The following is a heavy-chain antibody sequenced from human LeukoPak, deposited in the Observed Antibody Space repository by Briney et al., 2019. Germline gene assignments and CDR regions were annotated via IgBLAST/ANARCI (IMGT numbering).Heavy chain of an antibody. CDR2: INPNSGGR. CDR3: AKTYDSGAYYPDY. J-gene: IGHJ4*02. D-gene: IGHD3-22*01. CDR1: GYTFTGYY. V-gene: IGHV1-2*02. Sequence: ASVKVSCKTSGYTFTGYYMHWVRQAPGQGLEWMGWINPNSGGRNYAEKFQGRVTMTRDTSINTAYMELSSLRSDDTAVYYCAKTYDSGAYYPDYWGQGTLVTVSS.